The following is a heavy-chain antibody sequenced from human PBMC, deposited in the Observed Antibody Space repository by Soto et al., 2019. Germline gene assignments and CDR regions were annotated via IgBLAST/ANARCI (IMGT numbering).Heavy chain of an antibody. CDR2: ISYDGSNK. CDR3: AKDRNSGWYRNAFDI. V-gene: IGHV3-30-3*01. Sequence: QVQLVESGGGVVQPGRSLRLSCAASGFTFSSYAMHWVRQAPGKGLEWVAVISYDGSNKYYADSVKGRFTISRDNSKNALYLQMNSLRAEDTAVYYCAKDRNSGWYRNAFDIWGQGTMVTVSS. D-gene: IGHD6-19*01. CDR1: GFTFSSYA. J-gene: IGHJ3*02.